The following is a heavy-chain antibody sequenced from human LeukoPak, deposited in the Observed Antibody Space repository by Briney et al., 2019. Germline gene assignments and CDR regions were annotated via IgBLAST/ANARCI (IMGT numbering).Heavy chain of an antibody. J-gene: IGHJ4*02. CDR1: GFTFSSYG. V-gene: IGHV3-30*02. D-gene: IGHD3-10*01. CDR2: IRYDGSNK. CDR3: ARGAGYYYGSGSYYPY. Sequence: GGSLRLSCAASGFTFSSYGMHWVRQAPGKGLEWVAFIRYDGSNKYYADSVKGRFTISRDNSKNTLYLQMNSLRAEDTAVYYCARGAGYYYGSGSYYPYWGQGTLVTVSS.